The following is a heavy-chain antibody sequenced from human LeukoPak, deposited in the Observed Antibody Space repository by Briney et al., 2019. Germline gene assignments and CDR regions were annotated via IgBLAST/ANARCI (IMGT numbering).Heavy chain of an antibody. Sequence: GGSLRLSCAASGFTFSNYAMSWVRQAPGKGLEGVSRIRGSGDDTHYADSVRGRFTISRDNSKNTLYLQMDSLRAEDTAVYFCAKGGAYCSGGSCSNFDYWGQGTLVTVSS. CDR3: AKGGAYCSGGSCSNFDY. D-gene: IGHD2-15*01. V-gene: IGHV3-23*01. CDR1: GFTFSNYA. J-gene: IGHJ4*02. CDR2: IRGSGDDT.